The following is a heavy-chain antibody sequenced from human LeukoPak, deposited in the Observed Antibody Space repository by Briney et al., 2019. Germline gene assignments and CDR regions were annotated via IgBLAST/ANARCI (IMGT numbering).Heavy chain of an antibody. D-gene: IGHD6-19*01. V-gene: IGHV1-69*02. CDR3: ASTDSSGWYYFDY. J-gene: IGHJ4*02. CDR1: GGTFSSYT. Sequence: SVKVSCKASGGTFSSYTISWVRQAPGQGLGWMGRIIPILGIANCAQKFQGRVTITADKSTSTAYMELSSLRSEDTAVYYCASTDSSGWYYFDYWGQGTLVTVSS. CDR2: IIPILGIA.